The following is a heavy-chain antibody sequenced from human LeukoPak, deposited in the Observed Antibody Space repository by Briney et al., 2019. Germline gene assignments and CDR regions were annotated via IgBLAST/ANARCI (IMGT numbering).Heavy chain of an antibody. D-gene: IGHD2-15*01. CDR3: ARGLKDIVVVVAEPSFDY. Sequence: GGSLRLSCAASGFTFSSYEMNWVRQAPGKGLEWVSYISSSGSTIYYADSVKGRFTISRDNAKNSLYLQMNSLRAEDTGVYYCARGLKDIVVVVAEPSFDYWGQGTLVTVSS. V-gene: IGHV3-48*03. J-gene: IGHJ4*02. CDR2: ISSSGSTI. CDR1: GFTFSSYE.